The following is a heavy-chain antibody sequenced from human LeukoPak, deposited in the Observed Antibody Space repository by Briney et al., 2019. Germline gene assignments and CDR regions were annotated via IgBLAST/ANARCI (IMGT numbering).Heavy chain of an antibody. Sequence: ASVKVSCKASGYTFTGYYMHWVRQAPGQGLEWMGWINPNSGGTNYAQKFQGRVTMTRDTSISTAYMELSRLRSDDTAVYYCARGGGGHCSSTSCYYYYYYMDVWGKGTTVTVSS. D-gene: IGHD2-2*01. V-gene: IGHV1-2*02. CDR1: GYTFTGYY. CDR3: ARGGGGHCSSTSCYYYYYYMDV. J-gene: IGHJ6*03. CDR2: INPNSGGT.